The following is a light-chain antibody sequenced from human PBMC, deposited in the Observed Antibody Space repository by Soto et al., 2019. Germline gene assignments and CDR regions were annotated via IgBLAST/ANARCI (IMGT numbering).Light chain of an antibody. Sequence: EIVLTQSPGTLSLSPGERATLSRRASQSVSSSYLAWYQQKPGQAPRLLIYGASSRATGIPDRFSGSGSGADFTLTIIRLEPEDFAVYYCQQYGSSLLFTFGPGTKVDIK. CDR3: QQYGSSLLFT. CDR1: QSVSSSY. J-gene: IGKJ3*01. CDR2: GAS. V-gene: IGKV3-20*01.